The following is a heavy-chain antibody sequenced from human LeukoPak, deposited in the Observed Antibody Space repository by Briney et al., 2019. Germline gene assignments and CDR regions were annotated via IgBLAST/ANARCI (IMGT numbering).Heavy chain of an antibody. Sequence: SETLSLTCTVSGGSISSYYWSWIRQPAGKGLEWIGRIYTSGSTNYNPSLKSRVTMSVDTSKNQFSLKLSSVTAADTALYYCARSTREIRLTYYYDSSGYTPFDYWGQGTLVTVSS. J-gene: IGHJ4*02. V-gene: IGHV4-4*07. CDR2: IYTSGST. CDR1: GGSISSYY. CDR3: ARSTREIRLTYYYDSSGYTPFDY. D-gene: IGHD3-22*01.